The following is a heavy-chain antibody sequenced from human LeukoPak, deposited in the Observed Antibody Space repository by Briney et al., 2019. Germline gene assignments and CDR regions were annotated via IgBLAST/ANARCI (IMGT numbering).Heavy chain of an antibody. Sequence: GGSLRLSCAASGFTFSNAWMSWVRQAPGKGLEWVAVIWYDGSNKYYADSVKGRFTISRDNSKNTLYLQMNSLRAEDTAVYYCARDAFYVWGSYRDPTIDYWGQGTLVTVPS. D-gene: IGHD3-16*01. J-gene: IGHJ4*02. CDR2: IWYDGSNK. V-gene: IGHV3-33*08. CDR1: GFTFSNAW. CDR3: ARDAFYVWGSYRDPTIDY.